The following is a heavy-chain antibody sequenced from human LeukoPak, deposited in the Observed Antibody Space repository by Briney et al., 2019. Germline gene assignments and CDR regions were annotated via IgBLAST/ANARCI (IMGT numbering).Heavy chain of an antibody. D-gene: IGHD3-16*01. Sequence: SETLSPTCTVSGGSISSYYWSWIRQPAGKGLEWIGRIYTSGSTNYNPSLKSRVTMSVDTSKNQFSLKLSSVTAADTAVYYCARDRYDCVPGAFFVYWGRGPLVSVPS. CDR2: IYTSGST. CDR1: GGSISSYY. J-gene: IGHJ4*02. CDR3: ARDRYDCVPGAFFVY. V-gene: IGHV4-4*07.